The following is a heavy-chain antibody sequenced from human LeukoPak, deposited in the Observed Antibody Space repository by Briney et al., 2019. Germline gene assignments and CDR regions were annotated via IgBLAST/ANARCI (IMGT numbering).Heavy chain of an antibody. D-gene: IGHD3-16*02. J-gene: IGHJ4*02. Sequence: QPGGSLRLSCTASGFTFSSYAMNWVRQAPGKGLEWVSGIGAGGTFTYYADSVKGRFTIFRDNSRNTLYLQMNSLRAEDTAVYYCARLTFGGVIGFDYWGQGTLVTVSS. CDR3: ARLTFGGVIGFDY. V-gene: IGHV3-23*01. CDR2: IGAGGTFT. CDR1: GFTFSSYA.